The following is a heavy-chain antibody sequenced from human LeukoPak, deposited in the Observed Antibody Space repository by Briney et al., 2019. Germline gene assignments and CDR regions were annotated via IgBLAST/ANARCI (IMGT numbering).Heavy chain of an antibody. V-gene: IGHV1-2*02. D-gene: IGHD3-10*01. Sequence: GASVKVSCKASGYTFTGYYMHWVRQAPGQGLEWMGWINPNSGGTNYAQKFQGRVTMTRDTSISTAYMELSRLRSDNTAVYYCARFLWFGELSSPFFDYWGQGTLVTVSS. CDR3: ARFLWFGELSSPFFDY. J-gene: IGHJ4*02. CDR2: INPNSGGT. CDR1: GYTFTGYY.